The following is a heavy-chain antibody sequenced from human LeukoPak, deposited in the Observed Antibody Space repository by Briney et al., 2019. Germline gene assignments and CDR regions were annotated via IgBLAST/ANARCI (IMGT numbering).Heavy chain of an antibody. J-gene: IGHJ4*02. CDR3: ARDGDCSGGSCYPSEAY. V-gene: IGHV3-66*01. D-gene: IGHD2-15*01. Sequence: GGSLRLSCAASGFTFSNAWMSWVRQAPGKGLEWVSVIYSGGSTYYADSVKGRFTISRDNSKNTLYLQMNNLRAEDTAVYYCARDGDCSGGSCYPSEAYWGQGTLVTVSS. CDR2: IYSGGST. CDR1: GFTFSNAW.